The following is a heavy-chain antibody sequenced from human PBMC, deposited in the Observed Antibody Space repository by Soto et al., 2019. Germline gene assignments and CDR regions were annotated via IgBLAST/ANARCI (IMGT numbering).Heavy chain of an antibody. CDR2: IKPKSEGETA. CDR1: RFNFSAAW. V-gene: IGHV3-15*07. D-gene: IGHD6-19*01. J-gene: IGHJ4*02. Sequence: ETQLVQSGGGLVKPGGSLRLSCVASRFNFSAAWLNWIRQAPGKGLEWVGRIKPKSEGETADYTAPVRGRFTISRDDSQNTLHLTMDGLKAEDTAVYYCATVPSSSGPTWGLGVLVPVSS. CDR3: ATVPSSSGPT.